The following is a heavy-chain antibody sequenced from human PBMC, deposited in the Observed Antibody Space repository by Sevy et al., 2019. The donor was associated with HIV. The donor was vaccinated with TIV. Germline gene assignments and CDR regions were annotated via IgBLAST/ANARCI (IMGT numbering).Heavy chain of an antibody. Sequence: GESLKISCKASGYSFSSYWFGWVRQMPGKGLEWMGIIHPGDSDTRYSLSFQGQVTISVDKSFSTAYLQWSSLKASDTAIYYCARGARGTLPSFYYYGFDVWGQGTTVTVSS. CDR2: IHPGDSDT. J-gene: IGHJ6*02. CDR3: ARGARGTLPSFYYYGFDV. D-gene: IGHD1-1*01. V-gene: IGHV5-51*01. CDR1: GYSFSSYW.